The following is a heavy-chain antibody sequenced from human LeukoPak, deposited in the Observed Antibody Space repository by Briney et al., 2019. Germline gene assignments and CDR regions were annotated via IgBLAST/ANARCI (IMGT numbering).Heavy chain of an antibody. J-gene: IGHJ4*02. V-gene: IGHV1-69*13. Sequence: SVKVSCKASGGTFSSYAISWGRQAPGQGLEWMGGITPIFGTANYAQKFQGRVTITADESTSTAYMELSSLRSEDTAVYYCARAEVEMATSYYFDYWGQGTLVTVSS. CDR1: GGTFSSYA. D-gene: IGHD5-24*01. CDR3: ARAEVEMATSYYFDY. CDR2: ITPIFGTA.